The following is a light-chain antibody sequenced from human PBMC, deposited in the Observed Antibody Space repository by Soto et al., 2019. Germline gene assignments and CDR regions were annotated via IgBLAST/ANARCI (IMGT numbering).Light chain of an antibody. V-gene: IGKV1-5*01. Sequence: DIQMTQSPSTLSASVGDRVSITCRASQRIGSWLAWYQQKPGKVPTLLIYDASTLISGVPSRFSGTGSETEFTLSIASLQPDDFATYYCLHYYTYPLTFGQGTKVDIK. CDR1: QRIGSW. J-gene: IGKJ1*01. CDR3: LHYYTYPLT. CDR2: DAS.